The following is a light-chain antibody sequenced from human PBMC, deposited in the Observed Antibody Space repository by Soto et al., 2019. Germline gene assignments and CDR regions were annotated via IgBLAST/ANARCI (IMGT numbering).Light chain of an antibody. CDR2: EDK. Sequence: NFMLTQPHSVSESPGKTVTISCTRSSGSIATNYVQWYQQRPGSAPTTVIYEDKLRPSGVPDRFSGSIDSSSNSASLTISGLKTEDEADYYCQSDHSGNYAFGTGTKVTVL. J-gene: IGLJ1*01. CDR1: SGSIATNY. V-gene: IGLV6-57*04. CDR3: QSDHSGNYA.